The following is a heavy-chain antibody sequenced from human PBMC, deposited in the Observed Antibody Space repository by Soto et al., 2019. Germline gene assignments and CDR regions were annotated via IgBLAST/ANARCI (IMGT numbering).Heavy chain of an antibody. CDR1: GDSVCSKSAT. CDR2: TYYRSKWYN. J-gene: IGHJ4*02. CDR3: ARDHSGRLSEFDY. Sequence: SQTLSLTCAISGDSVCSKSATWNWIRQSPSRGLEWLGRTYYRSKWYNDYAVFVKSRITINPDTSKNQFSLQLKSVTPDDTAVYYCARDHSGRLSEFDYWGQGTLVTVSS. V-gene: IGHV6-1*01. D-gene: IGHD6-19*01.